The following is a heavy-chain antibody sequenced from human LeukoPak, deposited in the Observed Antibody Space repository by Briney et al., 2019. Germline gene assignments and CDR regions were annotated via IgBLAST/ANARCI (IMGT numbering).Heavy chain of an antibody. J-gene: IGHJ5*02. Sequence: SSETLSLTCTVSGGSISSTSYHWGWIRQPPGKGLERVGNIYYTGTIYYNPSLKSRVTISVDTSKNQFSLKLSSVTAADTAVYYCAVYSTSSGWFDPWGQGTLVTVSS. CDR1: GGSISSTSYH. D-gene: IGHD6-6*01. CDR3: AVYSTSSGWFDP. CDR2: IYYTGTI. V-gene: IGHV4-39*01.